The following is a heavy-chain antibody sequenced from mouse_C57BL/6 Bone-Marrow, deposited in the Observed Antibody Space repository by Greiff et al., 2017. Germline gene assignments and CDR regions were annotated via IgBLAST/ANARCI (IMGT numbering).Heavy chain of an antibody. CDR3: ARSPLFTTVVAPYYAMDY. CDR1: GYTFTSYW. J-gene: IGHJ4*01. D-gene: IGHD1-1*01. Sequence: QVQLQQPGAELVKPGASVKLSCKASGYTFTSYWMHWVKQRPGQGLEWIGMIHPNSGSTNYNEKFKSKATLTVDKSSSTAYMQLSSLTSEDSAVYYCARSPLFTTVVAPYYAMDYWGQGTSVTVSS. CDR2: IHPNSGST. V-gene: IGHV1-64*01.